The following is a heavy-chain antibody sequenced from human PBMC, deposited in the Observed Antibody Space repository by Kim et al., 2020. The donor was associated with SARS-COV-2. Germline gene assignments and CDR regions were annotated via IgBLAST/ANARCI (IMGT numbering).Heavy chain of an antibody. J-gene: IGHJ1*01. D-gene: IGHD6-19*01. V-gene: IGHV3-74*01. Sequence: ADSVKGRFTISRDNAKNTLYLQMNSLRAEDTAVYYCARDLDSSGLHFQHWGQGTLVTVSS. CDR3: ARDLDSSGLHFQH.